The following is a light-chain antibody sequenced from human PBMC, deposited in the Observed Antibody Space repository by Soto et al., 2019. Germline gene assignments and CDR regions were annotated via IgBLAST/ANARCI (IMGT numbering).Light chain of an antibody. J-gene: IGKJ3*01. CDR2: DAS. CDR1: QSIGSY. Sequence: EIVLTQSPATLSLSLGERTTLSCRASQSIGSYLAWYQHKLGQPPRLLIYDASNRAAGMPVRFSGSGSGTDYTLTTSSLEPEDFAVYYCEQRSSWPPFSFGPGTKVDIK. V-gene: IGKV3-11*01. CDR3: EQRSSWPPFS.